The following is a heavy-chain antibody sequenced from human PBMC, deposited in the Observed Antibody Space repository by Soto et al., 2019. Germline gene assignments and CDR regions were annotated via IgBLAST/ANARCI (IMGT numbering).Heavy chain of an antibody. CDR1: TDSSTRYS. V-gene: IGHV4-59*01. J-gene: IGHJ5*02. CDR3: ARGVATIGP. D-gene: IGHD5-12*01. Sequence: PEETLSLARRVPTDSSTRYSPSWIRQPPGKGLEWIGYIYYSGSTNYNPSFKSRVTISVDTPKNQFSLKLTSVTAADTAVYYCARGVATIGPWGQGTLVTVSS. CDR2: IYYSGST.